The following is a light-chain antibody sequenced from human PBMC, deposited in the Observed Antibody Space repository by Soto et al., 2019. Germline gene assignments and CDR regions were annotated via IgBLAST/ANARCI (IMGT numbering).Light chain of an antibody. CDR1: NSDVGGYNY. V-gene: IGLV2-14*01. J-gene: IGLJ3*02. CDR3: SSYTSRSTLV. CDR2: EVS. Sequence: QSALTQPASVSGSPGQSITISCTGTNSDVGGYNYVSWYQQRPGKAPKLIISEVSARPSWVSNRFSGSKSGNTASLTISGLQAEDAADYFCSSYTSRSTLVFGVGTKLTVL.